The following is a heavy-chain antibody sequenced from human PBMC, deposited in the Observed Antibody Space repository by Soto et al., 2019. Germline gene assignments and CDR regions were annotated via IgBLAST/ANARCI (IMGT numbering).Heavy chain of an antibody. CDR3: ATLGIAARRGNYYGMDV. Sequence: SETLSLTCTVSGGSISSGDYYWSWIRQPPGKGLEWIGYIYYSGSTYYNPSLKSRVTISVDTSKNQFSLKLSSVTAADTAVYYCATLGIAARRGNYYGMDVWGQGTTVTVSS. CDR1: GGSISSGDYY. D-gene: IGHD6-6*01. CDR2: IYYSGST. V-gene: IGHV4-30-4*01. J-gene: IGHJ6*02.